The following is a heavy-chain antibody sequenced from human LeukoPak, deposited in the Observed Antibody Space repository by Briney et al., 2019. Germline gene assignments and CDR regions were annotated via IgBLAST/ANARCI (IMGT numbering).Heavy chain of an antibody. CDR3: AREWRDSGSYRRMYFDY. J-gene: IGHJ4*02. CDR1: GYTFSSYY. D-gene: IGHD1-26*01. V-gene: IGHV1-46*01. Sequence: ASVKVSCKASGYTFSSYYIHWVRQAPGQGLEWMGLINPSGGSTNYAQKFQGRVTMTRDTSISTAYMALRSLRSDDTAVYYCAREWRDSGSYRRMYFDYWGQGTLVTVSS. CDR2: INPSGGST.